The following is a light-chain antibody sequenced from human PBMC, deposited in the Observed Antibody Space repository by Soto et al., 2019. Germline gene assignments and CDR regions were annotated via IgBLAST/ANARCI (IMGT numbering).Light chain of an antibody. Sequence: EIVLTQSPGTLSLSPGERATLSCRASQSVSSNYLAWYQQKPGQAPRLLIYGASSRSTGIPDRFSGSGSGTDVTLTIRRLEPEDFAVYYCQQYGSSYSWTFGQGTKVDIK. CDR1: QSVSSNY. J-gene: IGKJ1*01. CDR3: QQYGSSYSWT. V-gene: IGKV3-20*01. CDR2: GAS.